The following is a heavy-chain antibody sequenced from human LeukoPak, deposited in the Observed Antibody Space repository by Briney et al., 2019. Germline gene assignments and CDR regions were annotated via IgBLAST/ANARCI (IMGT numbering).Heavy chain of an antibody. Sequence: ASVKVSCKVSGYTLTELSMHWVRQAPGKGLEWMGVFDPEDGETIYAQKFQGRVTMTDDTSTDTDYMELSNLRSEDTAVYYFATLGSYGSSLDPWGQGTLVTVSS. V-gene: IGHV1-24*01. CDR1: GYTLTELS. CDR2: FDPEDGET. D-gene: IGHD6-13*01. J-gene: IGHJ5*02. CDR3: ATLGSYGSSLDP.